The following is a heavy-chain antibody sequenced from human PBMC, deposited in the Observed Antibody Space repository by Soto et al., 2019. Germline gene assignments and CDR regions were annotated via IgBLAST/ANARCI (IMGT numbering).Heavy chain of an antibody. V-gene: IGHV3-30*18. CDR2: ISYDGSNK. J-gene: IGHJ4*02. D-gene: IGHD2-21*01. CDR3: AKDIDGVIYFDY. CDR1: GFTFSSYG. Sequence: QVQLVESGGGVVQPGRSLRLSCAASGFTFSSYGMHWVRQAPGKGLEWVAVISYDGSNKYYADSVKGRFTISRDNSKNTLYLQMNSLRAEDTAVYYCAKDIDGVIYFDYWGPGTMVTVSS.